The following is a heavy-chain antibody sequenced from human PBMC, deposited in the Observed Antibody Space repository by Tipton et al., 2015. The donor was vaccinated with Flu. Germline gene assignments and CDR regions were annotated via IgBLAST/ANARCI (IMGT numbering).Heavy chain of an antibody. CDR1: GDSVGSDYF. D-gene: IGHD4-11*01. Sequence: TLSLTCSVSGDSVGSDYFWGWIRQSPGMGLEWIGNVHQTGNTYYNPPLRSRVTIAIDRPKNQFSLRLTSVTAADTAVYFCASRDYSNYVSEPKNWFDPWGQGTLVTVS. CDR3: ASRDYSNYVSEPKNWFDP. CDR2: VHQTGNT. J-gene: IGHJ5*02. V-gene: IGHV4-38-2*01.